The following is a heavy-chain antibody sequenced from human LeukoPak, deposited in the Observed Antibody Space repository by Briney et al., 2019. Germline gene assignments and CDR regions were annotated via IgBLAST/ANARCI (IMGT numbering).Heavy chain of an antibody. CDR1: GFTFSSYA. D-gene: IGHD5-18*01. Sequence: GGSLRLSCAASGFTFSSYAMHWVRQAPGKGLEWVAVISYDASNKYYADSVKGRFTISRDNSKNTLYLQMNSLRAEDTAVYYCAKSHGYSYGFDYWGQGTLVTVSS. CDR3: AKSHGYSYGFDY. V-gene: IGHV3-30*04. J-gene: IGHJ4*02. CDR2: ISYDASNK.